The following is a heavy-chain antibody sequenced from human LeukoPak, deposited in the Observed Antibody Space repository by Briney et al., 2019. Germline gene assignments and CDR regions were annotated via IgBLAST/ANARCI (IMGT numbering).Heavy chain of an antibody. V-gene: IGHV4-39*07. J-gene: IGHJ4*02. CDR2: IYYSGST. D-gene: IGHD3-22*01. Sequence: KSSETLSLTCTVSGGSISSSSYYWGWIRQPSGKGLEWIGSIYYSGSTYYNPSLKSRVTISVDTSKKQFSLQLTSVTAADTAVYYCARSDSSDWHSGGFWGQGTLVSVSS. CDR3: ARSDSSDWHSGGF. CDR1: GGSISSSSYY.